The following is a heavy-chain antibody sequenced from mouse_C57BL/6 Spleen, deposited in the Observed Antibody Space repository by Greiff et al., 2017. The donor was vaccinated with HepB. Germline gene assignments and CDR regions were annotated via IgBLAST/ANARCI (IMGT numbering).Heavy chain of an antibody. V-gene: IGHV5-17*01. D-gene: IGHD1-1*01. CDR1: GFTFSDYG. J-gene: IGHJ3*01. CDR3: ARPGSSPWFAY. Sequence: EVMLVESGGGLVKPGGSLKLSCAASGFTFSDYGMHWVRQAPEKGLEWVAYISSGSSTMYYADTVKGRFTISRDNAKNTLFLQMTSLRSEDAAMYYCARPGSSPWFAYWGQGTLVTVSA. CDR2: ISSGSSTM.